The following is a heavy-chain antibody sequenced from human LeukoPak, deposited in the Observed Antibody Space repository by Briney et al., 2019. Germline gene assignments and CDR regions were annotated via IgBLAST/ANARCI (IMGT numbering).Heavy chain of an antibody. CDR2: IWYDGSKK. J-gene: IGHJ4*02. CDR3: AKRRTTVITMDYFDY. CDR1: GFTFSSYG. Sequence: GRSLRLSCAASGFTFSSYGMHWVRQAPGKGLEWVAVIWYDGSKKYYADSVKGRFTISRDNSKNTLYMQLNSLRAEDTAVYYCAKRRTTVITMDYFDYWGQGTLVTVSS. V-gene: IGHV3-33*06. D-gene: IGHD4-17*01.